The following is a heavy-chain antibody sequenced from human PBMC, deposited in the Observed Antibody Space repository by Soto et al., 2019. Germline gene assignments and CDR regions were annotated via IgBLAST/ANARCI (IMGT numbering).Heavy chain of an antibody. CDR3: AKDRRAGGNYGFYSDF. V-gene: IGHV3-23*01. D-gene: IGHD1-7*01. CDR1: GFTFSSYG. Sequence: EVQLLGSGGGLVQPGGSLRLSCAASGFTFSSYGMTWVRQDPGKGLEWVSFSSATGAGTYYADSVNGRFTISRDNSKNTLYLQMTSLRADDTAVYYCAKDRRAGGNYGFYSDFWGQGALVIVSS. CDR2: SSATGAGT. J-gene: IGHJ4*02.